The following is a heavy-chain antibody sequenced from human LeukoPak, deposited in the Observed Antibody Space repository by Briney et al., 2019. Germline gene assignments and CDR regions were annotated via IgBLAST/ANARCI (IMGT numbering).Heavy chain of an antibody. CDR1: GFTFSSLW. J-gene: IGHJ4*02. D-gene: IGHD3/OR15-3a*01. V-gene: IGHV3-7*01. CDR3: ARPHLDLRTGFDY. CDR2: IKQDGSEK. Sequence: GGSLRLSCAASGFTFSSLWMSWVRQAPGKGLEWVANIKQDGSEKYYVDSVKGRFTISRDNAKNSLYLQMNSLRAEDTAVYYCARPHLDLRTGFDYWGQGTLVTVSS.